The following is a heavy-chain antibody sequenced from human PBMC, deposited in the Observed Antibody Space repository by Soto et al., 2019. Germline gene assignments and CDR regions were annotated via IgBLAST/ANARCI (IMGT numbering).Heavy chain of an antibody. CDR1: GFSFRTSG. J-gene: IGHJ3*02. CDR2: MWYDGHVE. D-gene: IGHD2-15*01. CDR3: ARGLPKVAGGAFDI. Sequence: QVHLVESGGGVVQPGRSLTLSCAASGFSFRTSGMHWVRQAPGKGLEWVTGMWYDGHVEGYLDSVKGRFTISRDNSNSLMSLQMSNLRFDDTAVYYCARGLPKVAGGAFDIWGHGTMVTVSS. V-gene: IGHV3-33*01.